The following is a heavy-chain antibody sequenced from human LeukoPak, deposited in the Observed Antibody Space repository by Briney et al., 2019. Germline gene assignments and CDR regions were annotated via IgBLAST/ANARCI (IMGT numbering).Heavy chain of an antibody. J-gene: IGHJ4*02. D-gene: IGHD5-24*01. V-gene: IGHV4-59*01. CDR2: IYYSGST. CDR3: ARGSRDGYNHFDY. CDR1: GGSITSYH. Sequence: KPSETLSLTCTISGGSITSYHWSWIRQPPGKGLERIGYIYYSGSTNYNPSLKSRVTISVDTSKNQFSLNLRSVTAADTAVYYCARGSRDGYNHFDYWGQGTLVTVSS.